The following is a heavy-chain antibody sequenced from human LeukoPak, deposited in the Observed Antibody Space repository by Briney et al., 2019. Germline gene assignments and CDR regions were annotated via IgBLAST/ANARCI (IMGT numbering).Heavy chain of an antibody. J-gene: IGHJ6*02. CDR2: ISGSGGST. Sequence: PGGSLRLSCAASGFTFSSYAMSWVRQAPGKGLEWVSAISGSGGSTYYADSVKGRFTISRDNSKNTLYLQMNSLRAEDTAVYYCAKAPPAMVKGDIHYYYYGMDVWGQGTTVTVSS. CDR1: GFTFSSYA. D-gene: IGHD5-18*01. CDR3: AKAPPAMVKGDIHYYYYGMDV. V-gene: IGHV3-23*01.